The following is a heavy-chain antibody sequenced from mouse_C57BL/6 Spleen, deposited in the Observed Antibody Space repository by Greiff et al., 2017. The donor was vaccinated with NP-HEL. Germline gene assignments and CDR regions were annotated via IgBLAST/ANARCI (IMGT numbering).Heavy chain of an antibody. CDR2: ISYSGST. CDR1: GYSITSGYD. J-gene: IGHJ1*03. Sequence: DVKLQESGPGMVKPSQSLSLTCTVTGYSITSGYDWHWIRHFPGNKLEWMGYISYSGSTNYNPSLKSRISITHDTSKNHFFLKLNSVTTEDTATYYCARGDYDVWYFDVWGTGTTVTVSS. D-gene: IGHD2-4*01. CDR3: ARGDYDVWYFDV. V-gene: IGHV3-1*01.